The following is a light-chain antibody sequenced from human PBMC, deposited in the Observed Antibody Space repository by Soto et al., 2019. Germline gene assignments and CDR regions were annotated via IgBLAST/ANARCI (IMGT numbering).Light chain of an antibody. Sequence: DIQMTQSPSSLSTSVGDRVTITCRASQSISSYLNWYQQKPGKAPKLLVSAASILESGVPSRFSGSGSGTDFTLTISALQPEDFATYYCQQSYSHPRTFGQGTKGDI. V-gene: IGKV1-39*01. CDR1: QSISSY. CDR2: AAS. CDR3: QQSYSHPRT. J-gene: IGKJ1*01.